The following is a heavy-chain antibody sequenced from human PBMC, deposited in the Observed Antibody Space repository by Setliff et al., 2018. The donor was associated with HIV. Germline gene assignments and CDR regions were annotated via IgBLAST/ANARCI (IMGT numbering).Heavy chain of an antibody. D-gene: IGHD7-27*01. CDR2: ISQSGKT. CDR1: ADSIGTNHW. Sequence: SETLSLTCAVSADSIGTNHWWNWVRQPPGKGLEWIGEISQSGKTNYHPSLKSRITISMEASKTHFSLTLNSVTAADTAVYYCARDLPELTGRSFDPWGQGIQVTVS. V-gene: IGHV4-4*02. CDR3: ARDLPELTGRSFDP. J-gene: IGHJ5*02.